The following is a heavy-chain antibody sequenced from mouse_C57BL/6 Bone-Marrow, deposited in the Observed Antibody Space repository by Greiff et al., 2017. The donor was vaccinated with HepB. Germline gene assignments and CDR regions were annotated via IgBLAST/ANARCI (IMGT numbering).Heavy chain of an antibody. CDR1: GYTFTSYW. Sequence: VKLQQPGAELVKPGASVKLSCKASGYTFTSYWMHWVKQRPGQGLEWIGMIHPNSGSTNYNEKFKSKATLTVDKSSSTAYMQLSSLTSEDSAVYYCARGGTMVTANWGQGTSVTVSS. J-gene: IGHJ4*01. CDR2: IHPNSGST. CDR3: ARGGTMVTAN. V-gene: IGHV1-64*01. D-gene: IGHD2-2*01.